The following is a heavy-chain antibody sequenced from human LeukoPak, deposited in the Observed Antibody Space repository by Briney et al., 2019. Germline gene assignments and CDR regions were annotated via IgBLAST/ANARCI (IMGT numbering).Heavy chain of an antibody. CDR3: ARARTGYSNYGVAYYFDS. Sequence: PGGSLRLSCAASGFTFSSYYMLWVRQTPEKGLVWISRIDYDGSSATYADSVKGRFTLSRDNAKDTLYLQMNSLRDADTAVYYCARARTGYSNYGVAYYFDSWGQGTLVTVSS. D-gene: IGHD4-11*01. CDR2: IDYDGSSA. CDR1: GFTFSSYY. J-gene: IGHJ4*02. V-gene: IGHV3-74*01.